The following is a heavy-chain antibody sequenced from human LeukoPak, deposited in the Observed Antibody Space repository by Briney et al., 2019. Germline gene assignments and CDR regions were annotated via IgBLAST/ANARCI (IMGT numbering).Heavy chain of an antibody. D-gene: IGHD1-26*01. CDR3: ARVGAPDF. J-gene: IGHJ4*02. Sequence: SETLSLTCAAPGGSFIDYYWTWIRQPPGKGLEWIGDINHRGSTNYNPSLESRVTMSGDTSKNQFSLKLRSVTAADTAVYYCARVGAPDFWGQGTLVTVSS. V-gene: IGHV4-34*01. CDR2: INHRGST. CDR1: GGSFIDYY.